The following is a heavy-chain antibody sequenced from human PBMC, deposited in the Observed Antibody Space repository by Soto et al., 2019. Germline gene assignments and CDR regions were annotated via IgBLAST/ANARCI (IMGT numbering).Heavy chain of an antibody. J-gene: IGHJ4*02. Sequence: QGELVESGGGVVQPGRSLRLSCAASGYSFSRYGIHWVRQAPGKGLEWVAVIWYDGSHEYYADSVKGRFSISRDNSKSTVYLQMKSRGAGDTAGFYWAKDRGGGAVVPDYWGQGTLVTVSS. CDR1: GYSFSRYG. D-gene: IGHD2-21*01. CDR3: AKDRGGGAVVPDY. V-gene: IGHV3-33*06. CDR2: IWYDGSHE.